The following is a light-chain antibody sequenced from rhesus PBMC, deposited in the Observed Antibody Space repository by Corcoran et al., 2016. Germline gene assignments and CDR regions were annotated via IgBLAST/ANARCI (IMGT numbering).Light chain of an antibody. CDR3: SSYAGSNTLL. J-gene: IGLJ3*01. Sequence: QAALTQPRSVSGSPGPSVTISCTGTSSDIGGYNYVSWYQQHPGTAPKLMISEVSKRPSGVSDRFSGSKSGNTASLTISGLQAEDEADYYCSSYAGSNTLLFGGGTRLTVL. V-gene: IGLV2-32*02. CDR2: EVS. CDR1: SSDIGGYNY.